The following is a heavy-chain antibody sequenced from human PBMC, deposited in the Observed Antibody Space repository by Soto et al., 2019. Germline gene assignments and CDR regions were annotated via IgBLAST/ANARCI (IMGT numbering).Heavy chain of an antibody. CDR2: IYYSGST. Sequence: NPSETLSLTCTVSGGSISSSSYYWGWIRQPPGKGLEWIGSIYYSGSTYYNPSLKSRVTISVDTSKNQFSLKLSSVTAADTAVYYCARVHELDDFWSGYYNWFDPWGQGTLVTVPS. D-gene: IGHD3-3*01. CDR3: ARVHELDDFWSGYYNWFDP. J-gene: IGHJ5*02. V-gene: IGHV4-39*01. CDR1: GGSISSSSYY.